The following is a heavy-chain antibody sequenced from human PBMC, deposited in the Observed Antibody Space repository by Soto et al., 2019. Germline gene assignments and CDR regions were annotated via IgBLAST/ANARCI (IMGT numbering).Heavy chain of an antibody. CDR3: ARDLYYYDSSGSSIDY. D-gene: IGHD3-22*01. Sequence: QVQLVESGGGVVQPGRSLRLSCAASGFTFSSYAMHWVRQAPGKGLEWVAVISYDGSNKYYADSVKGRFTISRDNSKNTLYLQMNSLRAEDTAVYYCARDLYYYDSSGSSIDYWGQGTLVTVSS. CDR1: GFTFSSYA. CDR2: ISYDGSNK. V-gene: IGHV3-30-3*01. J-gene: IGHJ4*02.